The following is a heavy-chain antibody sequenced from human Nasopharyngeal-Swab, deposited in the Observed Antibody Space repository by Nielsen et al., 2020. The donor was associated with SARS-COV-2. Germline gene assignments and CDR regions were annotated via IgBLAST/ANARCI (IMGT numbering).Heavy chain of an antibody. Sequence: ESPKTSCASPGVIFSSYSMNRVRQAPGKGLEWVSSISSSSSYIYYADSVKGRFTIPRDNAKNSLYLQMNSLRAEDTAVYYCARDTEQQLLGRVGAFDIWGQGTMVTVSS. J-gene: IGHJ3*02. D-gene: IGHD6-13*01. CDR1: GVIFSSYS. CDR2: ISSSSSYI. V-gene: IGHV3-21*01. CDR3: ARDTEQQLLGRVGAFDI.